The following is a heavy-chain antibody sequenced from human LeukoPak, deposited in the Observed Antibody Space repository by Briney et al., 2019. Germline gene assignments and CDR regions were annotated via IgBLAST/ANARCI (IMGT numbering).Heavy chain of an antibody. V-gene: IGHV4-39*07. J-gene: IGHJ6*03. Sequence: SETLSLTCTVSGGSISSSSYYWGWIRQPPGKGLEWIGSIYYSGSTYYNPSLKSRVTISVDPSKNQFSLNLSSVTAADTAVYYCARGYCSGGSCYSYYYYNYMDVWGKGTTVTVSS. CDR1: GGSISSSSYY. CDR2: IYYSGST. CDR3: ARGYCSGGSCYSYYYYNYMDV. D-gene: IGHD2-15*01.